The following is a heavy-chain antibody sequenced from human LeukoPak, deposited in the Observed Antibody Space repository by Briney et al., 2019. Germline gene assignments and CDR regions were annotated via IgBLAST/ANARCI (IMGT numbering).Heavy chain of an antibody. CDR2: ISSGGGTII. CDR3: ARVRKDYYYYYMDV. J-gene: IGHJ6*03. CDR1: GFTFSSFG. Sequence: GGSLRLSCAASGFTFSSFGMSWVRQAPGKGLEWVSYISSGGGTIIYYADSVKGRFTISKDNAKNSLYLQMNSLRAVDTAVYYCARVRKDYYYYYMDVWGKGTTVTVSS. V-gene: IGHV3-48*04.